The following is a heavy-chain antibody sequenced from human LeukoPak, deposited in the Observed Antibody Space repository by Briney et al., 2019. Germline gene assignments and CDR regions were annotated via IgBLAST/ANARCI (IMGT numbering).Heavy chain of an antibody. Sequence: GGSLRLSCAASGFTFSSYSMNWVRQAPGKGLECVSSISSSSSSIYYADSVKGRFTIPRDDAKNSLYLQRNSLRAEDTAVYYCARTVPDTGEFEYWGEGTLVTVSS. J-gene: IGHJ4*02. CDR1: GFTFSSYS. V-gene: IGHV3-21*01. D-gene: IGHD3-16*01. CDR2: ISSSSSSI. CDR3: ARTVPDTGEFEY.